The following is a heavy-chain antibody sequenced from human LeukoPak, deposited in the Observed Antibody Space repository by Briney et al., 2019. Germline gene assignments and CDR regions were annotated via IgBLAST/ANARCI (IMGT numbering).Heavy chain of an antibody. V-gene: IGHV3-23*01. CDR1: GFIFNNYW. CDR2: IGGSGDDT. D-gene: IGHD4-17*01. CDR3: AKDDYGDYVRWFDP. Sequence: PGGSLRLSCAASGFIFNNYWMNWVRQAPGKGLEWVSSIGGSGDDTYDADSVKGRFTISRDNSKNTLYLQMNSLRAEDTAVYYCAKDDYGDYVRWFDPWGQGILVIVSS. J-gene: IGHJ5*02.